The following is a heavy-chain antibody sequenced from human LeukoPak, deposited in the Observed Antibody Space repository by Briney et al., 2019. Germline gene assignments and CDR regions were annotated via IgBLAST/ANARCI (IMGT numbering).Heavy chain of an antibody. CDR3: ARDRDNNVRGYSYGYGAFDI. D-gene: IGHD5-18*01. CDR1: GFTFSSYA. CDR2: ISYDGSNK. V-gene: IGHV3-30-3*01. J-gene: IGHJ3*02. Sequence: GGSLRLSCAASGFTFSSYAMSWVRQAPGKGLEWVAVISYDGSNKYYADSVKGRFTISRDNPKNTLYLQMNSLRAEDTAVYYCARDRDNNVRGYSYGYGAFDIWGQGTMVTVSS.